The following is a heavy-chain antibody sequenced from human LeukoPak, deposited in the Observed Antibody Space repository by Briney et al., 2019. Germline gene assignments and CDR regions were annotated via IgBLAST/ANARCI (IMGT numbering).Heavy chain of an antibody. Sequence: ASVKVSCKASGYTFTGYYMHWVRQAPGQGLEWMGWINPNSGGTNYAQKFQGRVTMTRDTSISTAYLQWSSLKASDTAMYYCARHTCSGGSCSRYYYYYYMDVWGKGTTVTVSS. CDR2: INPNSGGT. CDR3: ARHTCSGGSCSRYYYYYYMDV. CDR1: GYTFTGYY. J-gene: IGHJ6*03. V-gene: IGHV1-2*02. D-gene: IGHD2-15*01.